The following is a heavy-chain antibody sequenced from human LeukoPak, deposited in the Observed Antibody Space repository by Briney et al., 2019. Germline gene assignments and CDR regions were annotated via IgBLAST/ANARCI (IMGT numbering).Heavy chain of an antibody. CDR3: ARETTNALWFGELPRHYNWFDP. CDR1: GGSISSGDYY. Sequence: SQTLSLTCTVSGGSISSGDYYWSWIRQPPGKGLEWIGYIYYSGSTYYNPSLKSRVTISVDTSKNQFSLKLSSVTAADTAVYYCARETTNALWFGELPRHYNWFDPWGQGTLVTVSS. V-gene: IGHV4-30-4*01. J-gene: IGHJ5*02. D-gene: IGHD3-10*01. CDR2: IYYSGST.